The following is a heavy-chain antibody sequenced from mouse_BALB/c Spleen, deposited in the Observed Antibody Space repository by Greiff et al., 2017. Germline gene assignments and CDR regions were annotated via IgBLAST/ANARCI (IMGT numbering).Heavy chain of an antibody. J-gene: IGHJ4*01. D-gene: IGHD1-1*02. Sequence: EVKLMESGGGLVKPGGSLKLSCAASGFTFSDYYMYWVRQTPEKRLEWVATISDGGSYTYYPDSVKGRFTISRDNAKNNLYLQMSSLKSEDTAMYYCARGVATYYAMDYWGQGTSVTVSS. V-gene: IGHV5-4*02. CDR3: ARGVATYYAMDY. CDR2: ISDGGSYT. CDR1: GFTFSDYY.